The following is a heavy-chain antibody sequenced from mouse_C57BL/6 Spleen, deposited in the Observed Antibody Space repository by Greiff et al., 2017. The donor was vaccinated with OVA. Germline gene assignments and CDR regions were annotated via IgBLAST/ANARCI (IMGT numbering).Heavy chain of an antibody. J-gene: IGHJ2*01. D-gene: IGHD1-1*01. CDR2: IDPEDGDT. Sequence: VQLQQSGAELVRPGASVKLSCTASGFNIKDYYMHWVKQRPEQGLEWIGRIDPEDGDTESAPKFQGKATMTADTSSNTAYLQLSSLTSEDTAVYYCTTDYYGSSYDFDYWGQGTTLTVSS. CDR1: GFNIKDYY. V-gene: IGHV14-1*01. CDR3: TTDYYGSSYDFDY.